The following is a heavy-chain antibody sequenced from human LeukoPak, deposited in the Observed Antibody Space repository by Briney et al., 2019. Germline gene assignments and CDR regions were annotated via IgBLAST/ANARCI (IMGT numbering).Heavy chain of an antibody. CDR3: ATLTMVRGVITLDYYYGMDV. CDR1: GFTFSSYG. D-gene: IGHD3-10*01. V-gene: IGHV3-30*02. J-gene: IGHJ6*02. CDR2: IRYDGSNK. Sequence: PGGSLRLSCAASGFTFSSYGMHWVRQAPGTGLEWVAFIRYDGSNKYYADSVKGRFTISRDNSKNTRYLQMNSLRAEDTAVYYCATLTMVRGVITLDYYYGMDVWGQGTTVTVSS.